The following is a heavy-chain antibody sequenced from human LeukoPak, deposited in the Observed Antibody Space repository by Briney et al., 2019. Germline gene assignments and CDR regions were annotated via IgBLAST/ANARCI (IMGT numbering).Heavy chain of an antibody. CDR2: ISAYNGNT. CDR3: ARVDITMVRGVIITPSLDY. J-gene: IGHJ4*02. D-gene: IGHD3-10*01. V-gene: IGHV1-18*01. CDR1: GYTFTSYG. Sequence: ASVKVSCKASGYTFTSYGISWVRQAPGQGLECMGWISAYNGNTNYAQKLQGRVTMTTDTSTSTAYMELRSLRSDDTAVYYCARVDITMVRGVIITPSLDYWGQGTLVTVSS.